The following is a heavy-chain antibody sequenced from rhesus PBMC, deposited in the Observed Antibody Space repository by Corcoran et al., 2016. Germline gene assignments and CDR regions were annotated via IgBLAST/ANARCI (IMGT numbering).Heavy chain of an antibody. V-gene: IGHV3S41*01. CDR1: GFPFPNYW. CDR2: VSVSRSDT. J-gene: IGHJ4*01. Sequence: EVQLVESGGGLVQPGGSLSLSCAAVGFPFPNYWTYWFRHAPGKGLEGVSSVSVSRSDTYYPDSVKSRFTISRDIAKNARYLQMSSLRPEDTAVYYCARDVHWGQGVLVTVSS. CDR3: ARDVH.